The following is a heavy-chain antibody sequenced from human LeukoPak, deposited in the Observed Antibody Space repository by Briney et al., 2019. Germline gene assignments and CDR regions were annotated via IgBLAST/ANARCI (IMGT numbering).Heavy chain of an antibody. CDR1: GFTFSSYS. Sequence: GGSLRLSCAASGFTFSSYSMNWVRQAPGKGLEWVSAISDSGNTYHADSVKGRFTISRDSSKNTLFLQMNRLRPEDAAVYYCAKAPVTTCRGAYCYPFDYWGQGTLVTVSS. J-gene: IGHJ4*02. CDR2: ISDSGNT. V-gene: IGHV3-23*01. CDR3: AKAPVTTCRGAYCYPFDY. D-gene: IGHD2-21*01.